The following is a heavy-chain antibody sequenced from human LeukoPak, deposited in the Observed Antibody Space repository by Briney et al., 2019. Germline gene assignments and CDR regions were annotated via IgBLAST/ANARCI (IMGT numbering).Heavy chain of an antibody. Sequence: GGSLRLSCAASDFTFSSYAMSWVRQAPGKGLEWVSTISNSDGSTYYADSVKGRFSISRDNSENTLYLQMNSLRAEDTAVYYCAKGYSSGWYGPNDAFDIWGQGTMVTVSS. CDR2: ISNSDGST. D-gene: IGHD6-19*01. V-gene: IGHV3-23*01. CDR1: DFTFSSYA. J-gene: IGHJ3*02. CDR3: AKGYSSGWYGPNDAFDI.